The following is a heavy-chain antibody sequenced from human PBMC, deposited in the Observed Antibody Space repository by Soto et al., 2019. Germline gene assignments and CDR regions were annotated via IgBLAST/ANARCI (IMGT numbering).Heavy chain of an antibody. J-gene: IGHJ5*02. CDR3: AGSGTDVLVSKEAYCFDP. CDR1: SGSISIYY. Sequence: SETLSLTCNVSSGSISIYYWSWIRQHPGEGLQWIGYIHYSGSTKYNPSLKSRVTMSADTSKNKFSLSIKSVTAADTASYYCAGSGTDVLVSKEAYCFDPSGQGTLFTVSS. V-gene: IGHV4-59*03. CDR2: IHYSGST. D-gene: IGHD3-16*01.